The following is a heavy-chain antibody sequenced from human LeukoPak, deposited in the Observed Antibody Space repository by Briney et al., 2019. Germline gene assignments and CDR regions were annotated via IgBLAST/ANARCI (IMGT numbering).Heavy chain of an antibody. V-gene: IGHV3-30*02. J-gene: IGHJ4*02. CDR1: GFTFSSYG. CDR3: AKDRYVLRYFDWLLGPEDY. D-gene: IGHD3-9*01. CDR2: IRYDGSNK. Sequence: GGSLRLSCAASGFTFSSYGMHWVRQAPGKGLEWVAFIRYDGSNKYYADSVKGRSTISRDNSKNTLYLQMNSLRAEDTAVYYCAKDRYVLRYFDWLLGPEDYWGQGTLVTVSS.